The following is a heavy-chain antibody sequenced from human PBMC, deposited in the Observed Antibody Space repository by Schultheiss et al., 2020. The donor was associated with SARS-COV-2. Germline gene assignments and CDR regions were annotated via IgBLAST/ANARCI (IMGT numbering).Heavy chain of an antibody. CDR3: ARVRDWNFPLGYYMDV. Sequence: GGSLRLSCAASGFTFSSYAMHWVRQAPGKGLEWVAVISYDGSNKYYADSVKGRFTISRDNSKNTLYLQMNSLRAEDTAVYYCARVRDWNFPLGYYMDVWGKGTTVTVS. CDR1: GFTFSSYA. CDR2: ISYDGSNK. D-gene: IGHD1-7*01. J-gene: IGHJ6*03. V-gene: IGHV3-30-3*01.